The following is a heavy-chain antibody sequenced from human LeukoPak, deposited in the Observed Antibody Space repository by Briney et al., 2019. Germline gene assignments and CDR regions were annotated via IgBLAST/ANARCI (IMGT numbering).Heavy chain of an antibody. V-gene: IGHV4-34*01. Sequence: PSETLSLTCAVYGGSFSGYYWSWIRQPPGKGLEWIGEINHSRSTNYNTSLKSRVTISVGTSKNQFSLKLSSVTAADTAMYYCARIAEALDVWGKGTTVTVSS. J-gene: IGHJ6*04. CDR2: INHSRST. CDR1: GGSFSGYY. CDR3: ARIAEALDV.